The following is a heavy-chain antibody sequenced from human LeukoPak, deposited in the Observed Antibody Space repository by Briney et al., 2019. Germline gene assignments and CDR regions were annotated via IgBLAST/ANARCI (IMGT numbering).Heavy chain of an antibody. CDR1: GFTFDDYG. CDR2: INRNGDST. V-gene: IGHV3-20*04. CDR3: ARDYNVGYYYYMDV. J-gene: IGHJ6*03. D-gene: IGHD1-1*01. Sequence: PGGSLRLSCAASGFTFDDYGMSWVRQGPGKGLEWVSAINRNGDSTGYADSVKGRFTVSRDNAKNSLYLQMNSLRAEDTAVYYCARDYNVGYYYYMDVWGKGTTVTVSS.